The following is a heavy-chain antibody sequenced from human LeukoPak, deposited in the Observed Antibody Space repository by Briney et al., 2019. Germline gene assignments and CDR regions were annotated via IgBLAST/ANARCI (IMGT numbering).Heavy chain of an antibody. CDR1: GFTFSSYW. CDR3: AKEGYCSSTICYTSYAFDV. Sequence: GGSLRLSCAASGFTFSSYWMHWVRQAPGKGLVWVSRINTDGSSTSYADSVKGRFTISRDNAKNSLFLQMNSLRADDTAVYYCAKEGYCSSTICYTSYAFDVWGQGTMVTVSS. CDR2: INTDGSST. J-gene: IGHJ3*01. D-gene: IGHD2-2*02. V-gene: IGHV3-74*01.